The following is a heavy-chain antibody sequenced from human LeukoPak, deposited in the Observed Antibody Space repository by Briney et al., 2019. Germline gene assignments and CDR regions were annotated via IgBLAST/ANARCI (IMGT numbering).Heavy chain of an antibody. D-gene: IGHD3-3*01. J-gene: IGHJ4*02. V-gene: IGHV3-11*01. Sequence: GGSLRLSCVGSGFTFTDYYMSWLRQAPGKGLEWISYISNSGRTMDYADSVTGRFTISRDNARKSLYLEMNSLRAEDTAVYYCARDYDFWVGYYSYFDNWGQGALVTVSS. CDR1: GFTFTDYY. CDR2: ISNSGRTM. CDR3: ARDYDFWVGYYSYFDN.